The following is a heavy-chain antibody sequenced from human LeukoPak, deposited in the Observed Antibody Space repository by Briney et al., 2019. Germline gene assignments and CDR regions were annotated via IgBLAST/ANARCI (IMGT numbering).Heavy chain of an antibody. J-gene: IGHJ6*02. V-gene: IGHV1-18*01. Sequence: ASVKVSCKASGYTFTSYGISWVRQAPGQGLEWMGWISAYNGNTNYAQKLQGRVTMTTDTSTSTAYMELGSLRSDDTAVYYCARGHYDFWSGYPRRARYGMDVWGQGTTVTDSS. CDR2: ISAYNGNT. CDR1: GYTFTSYG. CDR3: ARGHYDFWSGYPRRARYGMDV. D-gene: IGHD3-3*01.